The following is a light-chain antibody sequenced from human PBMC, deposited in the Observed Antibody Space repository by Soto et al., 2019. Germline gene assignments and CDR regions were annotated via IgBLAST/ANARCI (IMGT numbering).Light chain of an antibody. CDR2: AAS. V-gene: IGKV3-20*01. J-gene: IGKJ1*01. Sequence: DIVLTQSPGTLSLSPGERATLSCRASQSIRSSYLAWYQQKPGQAPRLLMYAASRRATGIPDRFSGSGSGKDFTLTISILEPEDFAGYYCQLYRTSPPWTFGQGTNVEIK. CDR3: QLYRTSPPWT. CDR1: QSIRSSY.